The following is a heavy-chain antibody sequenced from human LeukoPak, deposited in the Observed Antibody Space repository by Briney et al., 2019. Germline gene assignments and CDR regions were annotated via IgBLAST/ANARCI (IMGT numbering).Heavy chain of an antibody. V-gene: IGHV4-59*01. CDR2: IYYSGST. CDR3: ARHRYYYDSSGYYYQP. D-gene: IGHD3-22*01. CDR1: GASISSYY. Sequence: PSETLSLTCTVSGASISSYYWSWIRQPPGKGLEWIGYIYYSGSTNYNPSLKSRVTISVDTSRNQFSLRLSSVTAADTAVYYCARHRYYYDSSGYYYQPWGQGALVTVSS. J-gene: IGHJ5*02.